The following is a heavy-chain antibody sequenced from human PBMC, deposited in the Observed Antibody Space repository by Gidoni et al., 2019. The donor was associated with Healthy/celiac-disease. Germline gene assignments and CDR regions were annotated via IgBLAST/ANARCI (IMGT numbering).Heavy chain of an antibody. Sequence: EVQLVESGGGVVQPGGSLRPSCVASGFTFDAYAMHWVRQAPGKGLEWVSLISGDGGSTYYADSVKGRFTISRDNSKNSLYLQMNSLRTEDTALYYCAKDIAAAGTALYLFDYWGQGTLVTVSS. CDR2: ISGDGGST. J-gene: IGHJ4*02. CDR3: AKDIAAAGTALYLFDY. D-gene: IGHD6-13*01. CDR1: GFTFDAYA. V-gene: IGHV3-43*02.